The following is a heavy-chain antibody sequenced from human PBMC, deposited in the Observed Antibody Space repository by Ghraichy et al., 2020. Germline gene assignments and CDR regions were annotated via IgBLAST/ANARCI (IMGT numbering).Heavy chain of an antibody. Sequence: SETLSLTCTVSGGSISSYYWSWIRQPAGKGLEWIGRIYTSGSTNYNPSLKSRVTMSVDTSKNQFSLKLSSVTAADTAVYYCARDHIAARLGYYYYMDVWCKGTTVTVSS. CDR2: IYTSGST. V-gene: IGHV4-4*07. J-gene: IGHJ6*03. D-gene: IGHD6-6*01. CDR3: ARDHIAARLGYYYYMDV. CDR1: GGSISSYY.